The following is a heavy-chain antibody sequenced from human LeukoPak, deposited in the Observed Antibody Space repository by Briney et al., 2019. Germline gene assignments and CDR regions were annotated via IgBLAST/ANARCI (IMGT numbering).Heavy chain of an antibody. CDR2: ISGSGGST. V-gene: IGHV3-23*01. Sequence: GGSLRLSCAASGFTFSSYAMSWVRQAPGKGLEWVSAISGSGGSTYYADSVKGRFTISRDNSKNTLYLQMNSLRAEDTAVYYCAKDIHQLLWFGEPSFDYWGQGTLVTVSS. CDR3: AKDIHQLLWFGEPSFDY. CDR1: GFTFSSYA. J-gene: IGHJ4*02. D-gene: IGHD3-10*01.